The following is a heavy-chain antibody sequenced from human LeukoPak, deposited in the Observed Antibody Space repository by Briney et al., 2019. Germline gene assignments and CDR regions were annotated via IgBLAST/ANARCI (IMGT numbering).Heavy chain of an antibody. V-gene: IGHV3-66*01. Sequence: GGSLRLSCAASVFTVSSNYMSWVRQARGRGLEWVSVIYSGGSTYYADPVKGRFTIPRDNSKNTLYLQMNSLRAEDTAVYYCARAIPGDGSSYYFDYWGQGTLVTVSS. CDR2: IYSGGST. CDR3: ARAIPGDGSSYYFDY. D-gene: IGHD6-6*01. CDR1: VFTVSSNY. J-gene: IGHJ4*02.